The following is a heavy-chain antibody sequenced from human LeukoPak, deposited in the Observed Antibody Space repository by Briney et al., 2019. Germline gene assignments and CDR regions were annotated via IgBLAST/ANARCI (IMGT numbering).Heavy chain of an antibody. Sequence: PSETLSLTCTVSGDSISRYYWSWIRQPAGKGLEWIARFYTIGSTNYNPSLKSRVTMSLDTSKNQFSLTLNSVTAADTAVYYCARSAPSVTSYYFDSWGQGTLVTVSS. D-gene: IGHD4-17*01. CDR2: FYTIGST. CDR3: ARSAPSVTSYYFDS. V-gene: IGHV4-4*07. CDR1: GDSISRYY. J-gene: IGHJ4*02.